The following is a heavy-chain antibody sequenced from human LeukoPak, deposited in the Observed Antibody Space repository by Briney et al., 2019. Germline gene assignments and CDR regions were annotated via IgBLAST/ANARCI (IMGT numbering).Heavy chain of an antibody. CDR1: GFTFSSYW. CDR3: AREGSNLFDY. Sequence: GGSLRLSCAASGFTFSSYWMHWVRQAPGKGLVWVSRINGDGSSTSYADSVKGRFTISRDNAKNTLYLQMNSLRAEDTAVYYCAREGSNLFDYWGQGTLVTVSS. D-gene: IGHD6-13*01. J-gene: IGHJ4*02. V-gene: IGHV3-74*01. CDR2: INGDGSST.